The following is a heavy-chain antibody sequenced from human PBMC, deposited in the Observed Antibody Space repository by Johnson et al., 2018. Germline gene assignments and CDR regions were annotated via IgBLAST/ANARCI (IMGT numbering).Heavy chain of an antibody. Sequence: QVQLVQSGAEVKKPGSSVKVSCKASGGTFSSYAISWVRQAPGQGLEWMGGIIPIFGTANYAQKFQGRVTITAAESTGTAYMELGSLRSEDTAVCYCAAPAGDYEPWMVGMDVWGQGTAVTVS. D-gene: IGHD3-16*01. V-gene: IGHV1-69*12. CDR3: AAPAGDYEPWMVGMDV. CDR2: IIPIFGTA. J-gene: IGHJ6*02. CDR1: GGTFSSYA.